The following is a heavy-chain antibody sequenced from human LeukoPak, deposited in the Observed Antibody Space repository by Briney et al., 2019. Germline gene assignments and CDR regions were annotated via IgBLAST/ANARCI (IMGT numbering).Heavy chain of an antibody. CDR1: GYIFSDYG. D-gene: IGHD3-22*01. J-gene: IGHJ4*02. Sequence: APVKVPCKASGYIFSDYGFAGVRQAPGQGLEWMGWISTYNGNTKYAQMLQGRVTMATDTSTSTAFLELRSLRSDDTAVYYCAREDTSGYFDYWGQGTLVTVSS. CDR2: ISTYNGNT. CDR3: AREDTSGYFDY. V-gene: IGHV1-18*01.